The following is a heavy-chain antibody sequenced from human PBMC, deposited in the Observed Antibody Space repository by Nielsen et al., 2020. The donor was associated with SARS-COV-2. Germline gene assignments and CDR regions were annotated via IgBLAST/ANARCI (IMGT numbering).Heavy chain of an antibody. CDR2: ISYDGNNK. CDR1: EFTFNSYG. J-gene: IGHJ6*03. Sequence: GGSLRLSCAASEFTFNSYGIHWVRQAPGKGLEWVAVISYDGNNKYYADSVKGRFTISRDNSKNTLYLQMNSLRAEDTAVYYCAKDASSSWDDFYYMDVWGKGTTVTVSS. CDR3: AKDASSSWDDFYYMDV. V-gene: IGHV3-30*18. D-gene: IGHD6-13*01.